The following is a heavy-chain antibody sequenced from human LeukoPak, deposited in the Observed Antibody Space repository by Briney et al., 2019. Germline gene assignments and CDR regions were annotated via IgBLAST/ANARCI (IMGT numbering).Heavy chain of an antibody. CDR1: GGSFSGYY. Sequence: SETLSLTCAVYGGSFSGYYWSWIRQPPGKGLEWIGEINHSGSTNYIPSLKSRVTISVDTSKNQFSLKLSSVTAADTAVYYCAGGYDSSGPYYFDYWGQGTLVTVSS. CDR2: INHSGST. D-gene: IGHD3-22*01. CDR3: AGGYDSSGPYYFDY. V-gene: IGHV4-34*01. J-gene: IGHJ4*02.